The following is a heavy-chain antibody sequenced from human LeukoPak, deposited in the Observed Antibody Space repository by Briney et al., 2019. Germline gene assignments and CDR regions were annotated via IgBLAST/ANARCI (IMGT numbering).Heavy chain of an antibody. CDR1: GFTFNRPA. J-gene: IGHJ4*02. V-gene: IGHV3-23*01. CDR3: AKDQGTIPGTTEYFDS. Sequence: GGSLRLSCAASGFTFNRPAMIWVRQAPGKGLEWVSLISGGGGVTYYADSVMGRFTISRDNAKNTLYLQMTSLRVEDTAFYYCAKDQGTIPGTTEYFDSWGQGTLVTVSS. D-gene: IGHD1-20*01. CDR2: ISGGGGVT.